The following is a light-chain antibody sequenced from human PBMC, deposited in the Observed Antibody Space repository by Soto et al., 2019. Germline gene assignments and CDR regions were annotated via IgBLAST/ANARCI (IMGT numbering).Light chain of an antibody. CDR1: KLGNKY. J-gene: IGLJ1*01. CDR2: QDN. CDR3: LVWDSSTYV. Sequence: SYELTQPPSVSVSPGQTASITCSGDKLGNKYASWYQQKPGQSPVLIIYQDNNRPSGIPERFSGSNSGNTAALTISGTQAMDEADYYCLVWDSSTYVFGTGTKVTVL. V-gene: IGLV3-1*01.